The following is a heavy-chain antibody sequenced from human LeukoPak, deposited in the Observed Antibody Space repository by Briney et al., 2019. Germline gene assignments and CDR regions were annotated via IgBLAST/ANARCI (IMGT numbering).Heavy chain of an antibody. Sequence: SETLSLTCTVSGGSISSYYWSWIRQPAGKGLEWIGRIYTSGSTYYNPSLKSRVTISVDTSKNQFSLKLSSVTAADTAVYYCARGSGLRFLEWPYFDYWGQGTLVTVSS. CDR3: ARGSGLRFLEWPYFDY. CDR1: GGSISSYY. V-gene: IGHV4-4*07. J-gene: IGHJ4*02. CDR2: IYTSGST. D-gene: IGHD3-3*01.